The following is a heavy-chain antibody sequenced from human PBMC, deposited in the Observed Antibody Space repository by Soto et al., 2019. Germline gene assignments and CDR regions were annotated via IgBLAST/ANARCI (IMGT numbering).Heavy chain of an antibody. Sequence: QVQLVQSGVEVKKPGASVKVSCKASGYTFTTSGIRWLRQAPEQGLEWMGWISPYDGDTNYADTLQGRVTLTTDTSTTTASMELRSLRSDDTAMYYCASDHGGSYQADAFDPWGQGTLVIVSS. CDR2: ISPYDGDT. J-gene: IGHJ5*02. D-gene: IGHD1-26*01. V-gene: IGHV1-18*01. CDR1: GYTFTTSG. CDR3: ASDHGGSYQADAFDP.